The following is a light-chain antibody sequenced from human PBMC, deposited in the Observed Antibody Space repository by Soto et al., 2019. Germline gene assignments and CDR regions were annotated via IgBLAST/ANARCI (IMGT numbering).Light chain of an antibody. CDR2: YAS. V-gene: IGKV3-15*01. Sequence: EVVMTQSPATLSVSPGERVTLSCRASESVHRNLAWYQQKPGQGPSLLIYYASTRATGVPDRFTGSGSGEEFTLTISSLQSEDFGVDHCQHYSNWPPTFGPGTKVEIK. J-gene: IGKJ3*01. CDR1: ESVHRN. CDR3: QHYSNWPPT.